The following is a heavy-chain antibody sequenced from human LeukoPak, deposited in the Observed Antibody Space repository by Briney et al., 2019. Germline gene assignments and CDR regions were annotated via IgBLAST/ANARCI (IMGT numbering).Heavy chain of an antibody. J-gene: IGHJ3*02. D-gene: IGHD1-26*01. V-gene: IGHV3-11*01. CDR3: AKGPGSLGAFDI. CDR2: ISSSGSTI. CDR1: GFTFSDYY. Sequence: KPGGSLRLSCAASGFTFSDYYMSWIRQAPGKGLEWVSYISSSGSTIYYADSVKGRFTISRDNSRNTLYLQMNSLRAEDTAVYYCAKGPGSLGAFDIWGQGTMVTVSS.